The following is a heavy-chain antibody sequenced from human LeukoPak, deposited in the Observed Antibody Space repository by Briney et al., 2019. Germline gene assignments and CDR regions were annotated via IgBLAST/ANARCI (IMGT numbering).Heavy chain of an antibody. D-gene: IGHD1-1*01. CDR3: ARVKTAWHSEVNYYFYYMDV. CDR1: RLIFSDYY. J-gene: IGHJ6*03. CDR2: ISSSGTSI. V-gene: IGHV3-11*01. Sequence: GGSLRLSCAASRLIFSDYYLTWIRQAPGKGLEWVSYISSSGTSISYADSVKGRFTISRDNANNSLYLHMNSLRADDTAIYYCARVKTAWHSEVNYYFYYMDVRGKGTTVTVSS.